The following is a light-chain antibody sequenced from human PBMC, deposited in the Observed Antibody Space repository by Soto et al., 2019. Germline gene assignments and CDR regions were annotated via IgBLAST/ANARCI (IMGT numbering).Light chain of an antibody. Sequence: EIVLTQSPGTLSLSPGERATLSCRASHSVSGNFLAWYQQRPGQAPRLLIYGASSRAADIPDRFSGSGSGTDFTLTISRLEPEDFAVYFCQQYSNSPGTFGQGTKLEIK. CDR1: HSVSGNF. J-gene: IGKJ2*01. CDR2: GAS. CDR3: QQYSNSPGT. V-gene: IGKV3-20*01.